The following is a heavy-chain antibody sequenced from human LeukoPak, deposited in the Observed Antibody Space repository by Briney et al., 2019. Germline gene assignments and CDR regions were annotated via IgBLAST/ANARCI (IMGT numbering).Heavy chain of an antibody. CDR1: GFTVSDNS. V-gene: IGHV3-7*01. CDR3: ARPLYSYGDLPAY. CDR2: IKQDGSEK. Sequence: GGSLRLSCTVSGFTVSDNSMSWVRQAPGKGLEWVANIKQDGSEKYYVDSVKGRFTISRDNAKNSLYLQMNSLRAEDTAVYYCARPLYSYGDLPAYWGQGTLVTVSS. J-gene: IGHJ4*02. D-gene: IGHD5-18*01.